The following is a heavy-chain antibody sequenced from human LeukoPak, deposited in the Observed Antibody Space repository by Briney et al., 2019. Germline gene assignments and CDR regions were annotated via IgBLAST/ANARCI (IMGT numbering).Heavy chain of an antibody. V-gene: IGHV1-46*01. CDR3: ASNTIVEATLLGAFDI. CDR2: INPSGGST. CDR1: GYTFTSHY. Sequence: EASVKVSCKASGYTFTSHYMHWVRQAPGQGLEWMGTINPSGGSTTYAQKFQGRVTMTRDMSTSTLYMELSRLRSDDTAVYYCASNTIVEATLLGAFDIWGQGTMVTVSS. J-gene: IGHJ3*02. D-gene: IGHD1-26*01.